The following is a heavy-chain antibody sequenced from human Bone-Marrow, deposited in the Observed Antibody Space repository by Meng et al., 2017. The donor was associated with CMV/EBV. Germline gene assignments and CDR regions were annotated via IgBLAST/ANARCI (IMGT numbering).Heavy chain of an antibody. CDR2: INSDGSST. CDR1: GFTFDDYA. Sequence: GGSLRLSCAASGFTFDDYAMHWVRQAPGKGLEWVSRINSDGSSTSYADSVKGRFTISRDNAKNTLYLQMNSLRAEDTAVYYCASIAARPGSDYWGQGTLVTVSS. V-gene: IGHV3-74*01. D-gene: IGHD6-6*01. J-gene: IGHJ4*02. CDR3: ASIAARPGSDY.